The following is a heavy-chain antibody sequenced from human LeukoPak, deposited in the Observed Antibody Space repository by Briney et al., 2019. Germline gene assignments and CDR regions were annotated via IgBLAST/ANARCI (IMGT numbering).Heavy chain of an antibody. J-gene: IGHJ4*02. CDR2: ISSSGSTI. CDR3: ARASRSWGTHFDY. D-gene: IGHD1-26*01. Sequence: GGSLRLSCAASGFTFSDYYMSWIRQAPGKGLGWVSYISSSGSTIYYADSVEGRFTISRDNAKNSLYLQMNSLRAEDTAVYYCARASRSWGTHFDYWGQGTLVTVSS. V-gene: IGHV3-11*01. CDR1: GFTFSDYY.